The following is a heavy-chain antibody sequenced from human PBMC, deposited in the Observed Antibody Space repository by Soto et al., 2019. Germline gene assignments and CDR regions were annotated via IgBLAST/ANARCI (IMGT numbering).Heavy chain of an antibody. CDR2: IYYSGST. J-gene: IGHJ4*02. V-gene: IGHV4-61*01. CDR3: ARLQAAAGDNDLTFDY. CDR1: GGSVSSGSYY. D-gene: IGHD6-13*01. Sequence: PSETLSLTCTVSGGSVSSGSYYWSWIRQPPGKGLEWIGYIYYSGSTNYNPSLKSRVTISVDTSKNQFSLKLSSVTAADTAVYYCARLQAAAGDNDLTFDYWGQGTLVTVS.